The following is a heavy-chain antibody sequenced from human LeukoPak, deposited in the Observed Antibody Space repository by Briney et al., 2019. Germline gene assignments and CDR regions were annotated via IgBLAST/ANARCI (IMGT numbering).Heavy chain of an antibody. Sequence: PSETLSLTCAVYGASFSGFHWCWIRQPPGKGLEWIGEINHSGSTNYNPSLKSRVTISVDTSKNQFSLKLSSVTAADTAVYYCARGQWLDNYWGQGTLVTVSS. D-gene: IGHD6-19*01. J-gene: IGHJ4*02. CDR3: ARGQWLDNY. CDR1: GASFSGFH. V-gene: IGHV4-34*01. CDR2: INHSGST.